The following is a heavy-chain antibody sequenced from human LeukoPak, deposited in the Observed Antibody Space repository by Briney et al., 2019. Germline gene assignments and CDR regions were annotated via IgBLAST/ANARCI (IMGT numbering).Heavy chain of an antibody. J-gene: IGHJ4*02. CDR2: INHSGST. Sequence: SETLSLTCAVYGGSFSGYYWSWIRQPPGKGLEWIGEINHSGSTNYNPSLKSRVIISVDTSKNQFSLKLSSVTAADTAVYYCARYSSTVDYWGQGTLVTVSS. CDR3: ARYSSTVDY. D-gene: IGHD6-13*01. V-gene: IGHV4-34*01. CDR1: GGSFSGYY.